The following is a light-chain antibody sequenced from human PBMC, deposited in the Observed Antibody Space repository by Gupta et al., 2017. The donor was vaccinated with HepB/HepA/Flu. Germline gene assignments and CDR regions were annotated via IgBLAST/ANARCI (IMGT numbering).Light chain of an antibody. Sequence: EIVMTQATDSLCVSLGETATVNCKSSQSVLYSINRRNYIAWYQKKPRQPPNLLFSLASTRCFGDPDRFVARGSETDFALTITSLQGDDVAMYSCEHQDFSPFSFGHRTKVEIK. CDR3: EHQDFSPFS. CDR1: QSVLYSINRRNY. J-gene: IGKJ1*01. V-gene: IGKV4-1*01. CDR2: LAS.